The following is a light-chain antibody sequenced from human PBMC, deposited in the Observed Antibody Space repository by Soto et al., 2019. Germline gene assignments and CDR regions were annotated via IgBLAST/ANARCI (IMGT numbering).Light chain of an antibody. Sequence: DIVMTQSPLSLPVTPGESASISCRSSQSLLGSNGYNYLDWYVQKPGQSPQLLISLASNRASGVPDRFSGSGSGTDFTLTISCLQSEDFATYYCQQYYSFPHTFGQGTKLEIK. CDR3: QQYYSFPHT. V-gene: IGKV2-28*01. J-gene: IGKJ2*01. CDR1: QSLLGSNGYNY. CDR2: LAS.